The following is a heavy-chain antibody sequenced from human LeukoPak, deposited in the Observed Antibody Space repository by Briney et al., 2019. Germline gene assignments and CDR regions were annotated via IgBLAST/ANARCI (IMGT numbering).Heavy chain of an antibody. V-gene: IGHV1-69*05. CDR1: GGTFSSYA. CDR2: IIPIFGTA. D-gene: IGHD6-13*01. CDR3: ASLPNGAAGSFDY. J-gene: IGHJ4*02. Sequence: SVKVSCKASGGTFSSYAISWVRQAPGQGLEWMGRIIPIFGTANYAQKFQGRVTITTDESTSTAYMELSSLRSEDTAVYYCASLPNGAAGSFDYWGEGTLVTVSS.